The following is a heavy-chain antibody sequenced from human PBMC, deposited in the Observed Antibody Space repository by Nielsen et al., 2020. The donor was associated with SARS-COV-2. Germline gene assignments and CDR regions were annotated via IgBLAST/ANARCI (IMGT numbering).Heavy chain of an antibody. V-gene: IGHV3-9*01. D-gene: IGHD1-26*01. CDR2: ISWNSGSI. Sequence: GGSLRLSCVASGFTFDDYAMHWVRQAPGKGLEWVSGISWNSGSIGYADSVKGRFTISRDNSKNTLYLQMNSLRAEDTAVYYCAAEGGVVGAPDYWGQGTLVTVSS. J-gene: IGHJ4*02. CDR3: AAEGGVVGAPDY. CDR1: GFTFDDYA.